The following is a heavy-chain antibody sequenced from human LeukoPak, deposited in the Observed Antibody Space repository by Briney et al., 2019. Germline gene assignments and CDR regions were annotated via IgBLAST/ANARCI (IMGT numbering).Heavy chain of an antibody. D-gene: IGHD2-2*01. CDR1: GFTFDDYA. V-gene: IGHV3-9*01. J-gene: IGHJ5*02. CDR3: ASSGCSSTSCYFGVPNWFDP. CDR2: ISWNSGSI. Sequence: GGSPRLSCAASGFTFDDYAMHWVRQAPGKGLEWVSGISWNSGSIGYADSVKGRFTISRDNAKNSLYLQMNSLRAEDTAVYYCASSGCSSTSCYFGVPNWFDPWGQGTLVTVSS.